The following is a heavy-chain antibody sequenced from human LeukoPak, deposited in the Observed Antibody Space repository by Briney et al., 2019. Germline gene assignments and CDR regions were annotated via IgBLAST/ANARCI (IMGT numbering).Heavy chain of an antibody. CDR1: GYTFSDYY. Sequence: GASVKVSCKASGYTFSDYYIQWVRQAPGQGLEWVGRINPNSGATSFAQKFQGRVTMTRDTSISTAYMELNRLRSDDTAVYYCARHRMYGANSAPFDAWGQGTLVTVSS. J-gene: IGHJ5*02. CDR2: INPNSGAT. D-gene: IGHD4-23*01. CDR3: ARHRMYGANSAPFDA. V-gene: IGHV1-2*06.